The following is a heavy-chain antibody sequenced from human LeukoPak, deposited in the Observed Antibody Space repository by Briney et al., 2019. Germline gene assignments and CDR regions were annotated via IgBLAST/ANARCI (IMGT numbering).Heavy chain of an antibody. D-gene: IGHD5-24*01. CDR1: GCSISSGSYY. CDR3: ARDRRWLQHNNWFDP. J-gene: IGHJ5*02. V-gene: IGHV4-61*02. Sequence: PSQTLSFTCTVSGCSISSGSYYWSWIRQPAGKGLEWIGRIYNSGSTNYNPSLKSRVTISLDTSKNQFSLKLSSVTAADTAVYYCARDRRWLQHNNWFDPWGQGTLVTVSS. CDR2: IYNSGST.